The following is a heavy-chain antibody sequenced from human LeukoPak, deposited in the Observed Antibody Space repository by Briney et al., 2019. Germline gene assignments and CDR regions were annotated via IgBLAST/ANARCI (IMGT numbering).Heavy chain of an antibody. CDR1: GFTFSRYG. CDR3: ARGHPYGDYGKV. D-gene: IGHD4-17*01. V-gene: IGHV3-74*01. J-gene: IGHJ4*02. CDR2: INSDGSST. Sequence: GGSLRLSCAASGFTFSRYGMHWVRQAPGKGLVWVSRINSDGSSTSYADSVKGRFTISRDNAKNTLYLQMNSLRAEDTAVYYCARGHPYGDYGKVWGQGTLVTVSS.